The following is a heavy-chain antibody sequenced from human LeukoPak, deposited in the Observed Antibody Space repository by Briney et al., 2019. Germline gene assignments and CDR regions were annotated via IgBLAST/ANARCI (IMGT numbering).Heavy chain of an antibody. J-gene: IGHJ4*02. D-gene: IGHD1-1*01. CDR1: GFIFSSYN. CDR3: AKDLSYNYGATKDY. V-gene: IGHV3-23*01. CDR2: ISGSGGST. Sequence: GGSLRLSCAASGFIFSSYNMSWVRQAPGKGLEWVSGISGSGGSTYYADSVKGRFTISRDNSKNTLYLQMSSLRAEDTAVYYCAKDLSYNYGATKDYWGQGTLVTVSS.